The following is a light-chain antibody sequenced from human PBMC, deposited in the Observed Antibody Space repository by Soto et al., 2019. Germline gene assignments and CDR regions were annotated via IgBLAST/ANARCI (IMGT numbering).Light chain of an antibody. V-gene: IGKV3D-20*02. CDR3: QQRSNWPQT. CDR1: QSVSNNY. J-gene: IGKJ1*01. CDR2: GAS. Sequence: EIVLTQSPGTLSLSPGERATLSCRASQSVSNNYLAWYQQKPGQAPRLLIYGASNRATGIPDRFSGSGSGTDFTLTISGLEPEDFAVYYCQQRSNWPQTFGQGTKVDIK.